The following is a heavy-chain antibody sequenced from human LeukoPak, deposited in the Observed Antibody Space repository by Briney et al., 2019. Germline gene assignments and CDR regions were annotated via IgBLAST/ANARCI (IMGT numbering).Heavy chain of an antibody. CDR1: GYTFTVYY. J-gene: IGHJ4*02. CDR3: AREYDFWRAFDY. D-gene: IGHD3-3*01. Sequence: GASVKVSCKASGYTFTVYYMHCVRQAPGQGLEWMGWINPNSGGTDYAQKFQGRVTMTRDTSISTAYMELSRLRSDDTAVYYCAREYDFWRAFDYWGQGTLVTVSS. CDR2: INPNSGGT. V-gene: IGHV1-2*02.